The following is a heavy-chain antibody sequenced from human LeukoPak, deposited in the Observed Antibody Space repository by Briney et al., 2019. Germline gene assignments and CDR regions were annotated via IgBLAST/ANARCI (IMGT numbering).Heavy chain of an antibody. V-gene: IGHV4-38-2*02. CDR1: GYSISSGYY. D-gene: IGHD5-12*01. Sequence: SETLSLTCTVSGYSISSGYYWGWIRQPPGKGLEWIGSIYHSGSTYYNPSLKSRVTISVDTSKNQFSLKLSSVTAADTAVYYCARGRIFNFIVATTRWGFDPWGQGTLVTVSS. J-gene: IGHJ5*02. CDR3: ARGRIFNFIVATTRWGFDP. CDR2: IYHSGST.